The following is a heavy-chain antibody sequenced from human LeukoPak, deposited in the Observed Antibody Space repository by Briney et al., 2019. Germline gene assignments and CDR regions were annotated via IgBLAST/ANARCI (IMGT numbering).Heavy chain of an antibody. CDR3: ARDDDGHHHGVDH. CDR1: GFTVSSYA. V-gene: IGHV3-23*01. D-gene: IGHD4-17*01. Sequence: GGSLRLSCAASGFTVSSYAMTWVRQAPGKGLEWVSAIGYSAGDTYYADSVKGRFTISRDNSMNTLYLQMSSLRADDTALYYCARDDDGHHHGVDHWGQGTLVTVSS. CDR2: IGYSAGDT. J-gene: IGHJ4*02.